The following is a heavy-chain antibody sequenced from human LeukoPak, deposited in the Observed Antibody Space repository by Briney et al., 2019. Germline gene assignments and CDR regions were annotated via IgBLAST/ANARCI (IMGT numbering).Heavy chain of an antibody. CDR1: GFTFSNAW. V-gene: IGHV3-15*01. D-gene: IGHD5-12*01. CDR2: IKSKTDGGTT. J-gene: IGHJ4*02. Sequence: PGGSLRLSCAASGFTFSNAWMSWVRQAPGKGLEWVGRIKSKTDGGTTDYAAPVKGRFTIPRDDSKNTLYLQMNSLKTEDTAVYYCTTDRGRVATSDFDYWGQGTLVTVSS. CDR3: TTDRGRVATSDFDY.